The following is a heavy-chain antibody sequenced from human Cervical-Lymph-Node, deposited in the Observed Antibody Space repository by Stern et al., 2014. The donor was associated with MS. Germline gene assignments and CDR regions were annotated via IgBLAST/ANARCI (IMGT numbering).Heavy chain of an antibody. CDR3: VRAKGSGTLLRLDP. V-gene: IGHV1-46*03. CDR1: GYTFTNYH. D-gene: IGHD3-10*01. J-gene: IGHJ5*02. Sequence: VQLVQSGAGVKKPGASVKLSCKASGYTFTNYHMHWVRQAPGQGLEWMGIGHSSGVVTTYAQKFQGRVTMTTDTSTTTVYMELSSLTSEDTAVYFCVRAKGSGTLLRLDPWGQGALVVVS. CDR2: GHSSGVVT.